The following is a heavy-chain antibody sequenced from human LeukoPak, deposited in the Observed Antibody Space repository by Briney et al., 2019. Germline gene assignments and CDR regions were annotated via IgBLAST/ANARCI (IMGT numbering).Heavy chain of an antibody. V-gene: IGHV1-2*02. CDR1: GYTFTGYY. CDR3: ARDSAHGDYVAFDY. D-gene: IGHD4-17*01. J-gene: IGHJ4*02. CDR2: INPNSGGT. Sequence: ASVKVSCKASGYTFTGYYMHWARQAPGQGLEWMGWINPNSGGTNYAQKFQGRVTMTRDTSTSTVYMELSSLRSEDTAVYYCARDSAHGDYVAFDYWGQGTLVTVSS.